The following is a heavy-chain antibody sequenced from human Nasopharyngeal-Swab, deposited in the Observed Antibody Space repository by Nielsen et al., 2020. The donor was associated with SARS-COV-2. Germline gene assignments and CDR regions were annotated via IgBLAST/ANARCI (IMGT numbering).Heavy chain of an antibody. CDR3: ARQRPGGMDV. V-gene: IGHV3-53*01. Sequence: LSLTCAASGFNVSSNYMSWVRQAPGKGLEWVSIIYSGGSTYYADSVKGRSTISRDNSKNTLYLQMNSLRADDTAVYYCARQRPGGMDVWGQGTTVTVSS. CDR1: GFNVSSNY. CDR2: IYSGGST. J-gene: IGHJ6*02.